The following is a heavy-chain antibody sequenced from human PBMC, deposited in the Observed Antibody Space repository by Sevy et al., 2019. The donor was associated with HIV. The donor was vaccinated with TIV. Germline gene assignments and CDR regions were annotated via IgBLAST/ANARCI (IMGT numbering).Heavy chain of an antibody. CDR1: GYTFTGYY. Sequence: VSVKVSCKTSGYTFTGYYIHWVRQAPGQGLEWIGWINPNSGGRYFAKKFQDSVTMTTDTSVKTAYMELRSLRFDDTAVYYCARMGDYYDSSGYYPLKFWGQGTLVTVSS. V-gene: IGHV1-2*02. CDR2: INPNSGGR. D-gene: IGHD3-22*01. CDR3: ARMGDYYDSSGYYPLKF. J-gene: IGHJ4*02.